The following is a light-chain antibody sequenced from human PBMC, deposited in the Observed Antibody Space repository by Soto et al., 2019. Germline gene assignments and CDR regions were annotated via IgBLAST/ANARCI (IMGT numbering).Light chain of an antibody. CDR1: SSDVGSYNL. Sequence: QSVLTQPTSVSGSPGQSITISCTGTSSDVGSYNLVSWYQQHPDKAPKLIIYEGSKRPSGVSNRYSGTKSGNTASLTIYGLQAEDEGDYYCCSNAGSSTVVFGGGTKLTVL. CDR2: EGS. J-gene: IGLJ2*01. V-gene: IGLV2-23*01. CDR3: CSNAGSSTVV.